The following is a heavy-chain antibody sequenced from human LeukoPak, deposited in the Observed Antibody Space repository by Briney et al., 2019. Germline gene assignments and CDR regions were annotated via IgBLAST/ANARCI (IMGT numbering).Heavy chain of an antibody. J-gene: IGHJ3*02. CDR3: ARGRGYSGYDAFDI. CDR1: GGTFSSYA. CDR2: IIPILGIA. Sequence: ASVKVSCKASGGTFSSYAISWVRQAPGQGLEWMGRIIPILGIANYAQKFQGRVTITADKSTSTAHMELSSLRSEDTAVYYCARGRGYSGYDAFDIWGQGTMVTVSS. V-gene: IGHV1-69*04. D-gene: IGHD5-12*01.